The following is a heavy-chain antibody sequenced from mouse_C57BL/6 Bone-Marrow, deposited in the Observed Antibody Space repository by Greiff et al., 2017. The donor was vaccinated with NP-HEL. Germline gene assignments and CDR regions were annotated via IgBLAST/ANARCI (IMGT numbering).Heavy chain of an antibody. J-gene: IGHJ3*01. Sequence: DVKLVESGAELVKPGASVKLSCTASGFNIKDYYMHWVKQRTEQGLEWIGRIDPEDGETKYAPKFQGKAPITADTSSNTAYLQLSCLTSEDTAFYYCARPPFITTVVATDWFAYWGQGTLVTVSA. CDR1: GFNIKDYY. D-gene: IGHD1-1*01. CDR3: ARPPFITTVVATDWFAY. V-gene: IGHV14-2*01. CDR2: IDPEDGET.